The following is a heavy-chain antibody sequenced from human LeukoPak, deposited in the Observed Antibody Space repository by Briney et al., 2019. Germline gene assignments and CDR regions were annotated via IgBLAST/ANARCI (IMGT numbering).Heavy chain of an antibody. V-gene: IGHV1-2*02. CDR1: GYTFTSYY. CDR3: ARDVGGYSSSSGPLLTY. D-gene: IGHD6-6*01. CDR2: INPNSGGT. J-gene: IGHJ4*02. Sequence: GASVKVSCKASGYTFTSYYMHWVRQAPGQGLEWMGWINPNSGGTNYAQKFQGRVTMTRDTSISTAYMELSRLRSDDTAVYYCARDVGGYSSSSGPLLTYWGQGTLVTVSS.